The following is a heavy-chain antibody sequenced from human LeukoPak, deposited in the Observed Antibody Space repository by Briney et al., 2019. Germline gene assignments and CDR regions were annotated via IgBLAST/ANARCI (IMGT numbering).Heavy chain of an antibody. D-gene: IGHD5-18*01. J-gene: IGHJ6*03. V-gene: IGHV4-39*07. Sequence: SETLSLTCTVSGGSISSYYWGWIRQPPGKGLEWIGSIYYSGSTYYNPSLKSRVTISVDTSKNQFSLKLSSVTAAETAVYYCAREGRYRYGYNEYHLYMDIWGKGTTVTVSS. CDR3: AREGRYRYGYNEYHLYMDI. CDR2: IYYSGST. CDR1: GGSISSYY.